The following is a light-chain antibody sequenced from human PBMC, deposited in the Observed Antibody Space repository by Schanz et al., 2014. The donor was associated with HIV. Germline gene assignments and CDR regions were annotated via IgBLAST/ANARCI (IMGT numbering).Light chain of an antibody. CDR1: SSDVGAYNY. CDR3: QSYDTSLSVWV. V-gene: IGLV2-14*03. Sequence: QSALTQPASVSGSPGQSITISCTGTSSDVGAYNYVSWYQQHPGKAPKLMIYDVTNRPSGVSNRFSGSKSGNTASLTISGLQAEDEADYYCQSYDTSLSVWVFGGGTKVTVL. J-gene: IGLJ3*02. CDR2: DVT.